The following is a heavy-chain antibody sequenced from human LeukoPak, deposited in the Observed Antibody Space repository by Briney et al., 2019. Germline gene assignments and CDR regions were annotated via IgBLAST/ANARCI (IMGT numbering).Heavy chain of an antibody. D-gene: IGHD3-9*01. V-gene: IGHV1-2*02. CDR1: GYTFTGYY. CDR2: INPNSGGT. Sequence: ASVKVSCKASGYTFTGYYMHWVRQAPGQGLEWMGWINPNSGGTNYAQKFQGRVTMTRDTSISTAYMELSRLRSDDTAVYYCAKDGDYDILTGWSYTLYYLDYWGQGTLVTVSS. CDR3: AKDGDYDILTGWSYTLYYLDY. J-gene: IGHJ4*02.